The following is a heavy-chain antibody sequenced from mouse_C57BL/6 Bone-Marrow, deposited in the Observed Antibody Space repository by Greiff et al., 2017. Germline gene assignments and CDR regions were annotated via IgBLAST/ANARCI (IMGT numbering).Heavy chain of an antibody. D-gene: IGHD2-4*01. CDR3: ARYDYKSFAY. V-gene: IGHV1-64*01. Sequence: QVHVKQPGAELVKPGASVKLSCKASGYTFTSYWMHWVKQRPGQGLEWIGMIHPNSGSTNYNEKFKSKATLTVDKSSSTAYMQLSSLTSEDSAVXYCARYDYKSFAYWGQGTLVTVSA. J-gene: IGHJ3*01. CDR1: GYTFTSYW. CDR2: IHPNSGST.